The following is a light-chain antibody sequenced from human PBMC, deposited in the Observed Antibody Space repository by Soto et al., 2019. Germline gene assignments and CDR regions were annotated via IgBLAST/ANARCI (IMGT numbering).Light chain of an antibody. V-gene: IGLV2-14*01. Sequence: QSALTHPASVSGSPGQSITISCTGTSSDVGGYNYVSWYQQHPVKAPKLMIYDVTNRPSGVSDRFSGYKSGNTASLTISGLQAEDEADYYCSSYKSSSTPYVFGTGTKVTVL. CDR1: SSDVGGYNY. J-gene: IGLJ1*01. CDR2: DVT. CDR3: SSYKSSSTPYV.